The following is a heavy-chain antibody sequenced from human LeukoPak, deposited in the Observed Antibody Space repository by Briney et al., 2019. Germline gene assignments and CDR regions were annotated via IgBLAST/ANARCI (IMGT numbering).Heavy chain of an antibody. J-gene: IGHJ6*02. V-gene: IGHV3-7*01. CDR2: IKQNGSEK. D-gene: IGHD3-10*01. CDR1: GFTFSRHW. CDR3: ARSYYGSGTSYGMDV. Sequence: GGSLRLSCAVSGFTFSRHWMSWVRQAPGKGLEWLANIKQNGSEKYYVDSVEGRFTISRDNAKNSLYLQMNSLRAEDTAVYYCARSYYGSGTSYGMDVWGQGTTVTVSS.